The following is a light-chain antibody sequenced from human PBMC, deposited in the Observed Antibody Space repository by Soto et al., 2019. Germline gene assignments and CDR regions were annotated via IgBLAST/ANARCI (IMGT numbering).Light chain of an antibody. J-gene: IGKJ4*01. CDR2: AAS. Sequence: DILLTQSPSSLSASVGDRVTITCRARQNIDMYLSWYQQKPGRAPKLLIYAASTLQSGVPSRFSGSGSGTHFSLTISGLQPEDFATYFCHQSYNSPPLTFGAGTKVEI. CDR1: QNIDMY. V-gene: IGKV1-39*01. CDR3: HQSYNSPPLT.